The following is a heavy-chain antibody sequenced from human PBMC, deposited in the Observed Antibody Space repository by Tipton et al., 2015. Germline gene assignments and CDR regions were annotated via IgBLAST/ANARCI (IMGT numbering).Heavy chain of an antibody. D-gene: IGHD6-19*01. Sequence: SLRLSCAASGFSFSSYGMHWVRQAPGKGLEWVAVIWYDGSNKYYADSVKGRFTISRDNSKNTLYLQMNSLRSEDTAVYYCARLRYSSGWYSRHYYYGMDVWGQGTTVTVSS. V-gene: IGHV3-33*01. CDR1: GFSFSSYG. CDR2: IWYDGSNK. CDR3: ARLRYSSGWYSRHYYYGMDV. J-gene: IGHJ6*02.